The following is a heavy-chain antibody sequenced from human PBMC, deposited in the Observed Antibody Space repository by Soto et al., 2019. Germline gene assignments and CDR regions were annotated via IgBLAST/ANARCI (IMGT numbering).Heavy chain of an antibody. CDR1: GFTFINFA. CDR3: ARKILGSTSRPNYWYFDL. D-gene: IGHD2-2*01. Sequence: EVQLLESGGGLVQPGGSLRLSCAGSGFTFINFAMNWVRQAPGKGLEWVSSLSGGGDATFFAESVRGRFSISRDNSKKTVTLQMNSLGVDDTAVYYCARKILGSTSRPNYWYFDLWGRGTLVTVSS. CDR2: LSGGGDAT. J-gene: IGHJ2*01. V-gene: IGHV3-23*01.